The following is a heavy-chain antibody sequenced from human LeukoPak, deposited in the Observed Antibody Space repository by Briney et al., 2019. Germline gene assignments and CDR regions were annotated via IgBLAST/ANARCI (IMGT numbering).Heavy chain of an antibody. CDR1: GFTFSSYD. CDR2: IGTAGDT. D-gene: IGHD1-14*01. Sequence: GGSRRLSCAASGFTFSSYDMHWVRQATGKGLEWVSAIGTAGDTYYPGSVKGRFTISRENAKNSLYLQMNSLRAGDTAVYYCARSETGGAFDIWGQGTMVTVSS. J-gene: IGHJ3*02. V-gene: IGHV3-13*01. CDR3: ARSETGGAFDI.